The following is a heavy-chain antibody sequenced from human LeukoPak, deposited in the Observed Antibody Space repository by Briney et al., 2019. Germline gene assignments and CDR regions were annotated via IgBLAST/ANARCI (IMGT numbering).Heavy chain of an antibody. V-gene: IGHV3-23*01. Sequence: GGSLRLSCAASGFTFSSYAMSWVRQAPGKGLEWVSAISGSGGSAYYADSVKGRFTISRDNSKNTLYLQMNSLRAEDTAVYYCAKACLTTVISEPDYWGQGTLVTVSS. CDR2: ISGSGGSA. CDR3: AKACLTTVISEPDY. D-gene: IGHD4-17*01. J-gene: IGHJ4*02. CDR1: GFTFSSYA.